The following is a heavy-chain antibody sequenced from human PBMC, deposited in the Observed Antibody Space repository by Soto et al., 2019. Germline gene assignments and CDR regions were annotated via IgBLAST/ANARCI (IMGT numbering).Heavy chain of an antibody. V-gene: IGHV2-5*02. J-gene: IGHJ4*02. D-gene: IGHD6-19*01. CDR2: IYWDDDK. Sequence: QITLKESGPTLVKPTQTLTLTCTFSGFSLSTSGVGVGWIRQPPGKALEWLALIYWDDDKRYSPSLKSRLTITKDTSKIHVVLTMTNMDPVDTATYYCAHRLGGIGVAGTFDYWGQGTLVTVSS. CDR3: AHRLGGIGVAGTFDY. CDR1: GFSLSTSGVG.